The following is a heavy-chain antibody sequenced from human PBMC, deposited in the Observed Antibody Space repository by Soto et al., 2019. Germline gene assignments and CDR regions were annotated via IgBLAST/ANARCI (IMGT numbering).Heavy chain of an antibody. Sequence: EVQLLESGGGLVQPGGSLRLSCAASGFTFSAYAMGWVRQAPGKGLEWVSTIHGGGGATHYADSVKGRLTISRDDSKNTLYAQMNSLGADDTAVYYCAKFEGHPLEYWYLDFWGRGTLVTVSS. CDR3: AKFEGHPLEYWYLDF. V-gene: IGHV3-23*01. D-gene: IGHD1-1*01. J-gene: IGHJ2*01. CDR1: GFTFSAYA. CDR2: IHGGGGAT.